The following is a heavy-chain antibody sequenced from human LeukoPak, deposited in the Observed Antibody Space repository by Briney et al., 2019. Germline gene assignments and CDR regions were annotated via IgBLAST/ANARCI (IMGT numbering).Heavy chain of an antibody. D-gene: IGHD3-10*01. V-gene: IGHV3-30-3*01. CDR3: AILSSGDAFDI. CDR2: ISYDGSNK. J-gene: IGHJ3*02. CDR1: GFTFSSYA. Sequence: SGGSLRLSCAASGFTFSSYAMHWVRQAPGKGLEWVAVISYDGSNKYYADSVKGRFTISRDNSKNTLYLQMNSLRAEDTAVYYCAILSSGDAFDIWGQGTMVTVSS.